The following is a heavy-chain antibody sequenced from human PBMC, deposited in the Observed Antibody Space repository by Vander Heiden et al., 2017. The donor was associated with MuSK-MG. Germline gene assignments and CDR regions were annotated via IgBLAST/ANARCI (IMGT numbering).Heavy chain of an antibody. V-gene: IGHV3-7*01. CDR2: IKPDGSEK. J-gene: IGHJ4*02. CDR1: GFTFSSYW. CDR3: ARLDIREYSIFDH. D-gene: IGHD4-4*01. Sequence: EVQLVESGGGLVQPGGSLRLSCEASGFTFSSYWMTWIRQAPGKGLEWVASIKPDGSEKYYVDAVKGRFTISRDNAKTSLYLQINSLRAEDTAVYYCARLDIREYSIFDHWGQGTLVTASS.